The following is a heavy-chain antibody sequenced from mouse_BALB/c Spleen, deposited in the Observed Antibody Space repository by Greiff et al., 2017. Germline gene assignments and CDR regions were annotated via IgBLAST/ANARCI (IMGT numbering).Heavy chain of an antibody. V-gene: IGHV5-4*02. J-gene: IGHJ2*01. CDR2: ISDGGSYT. CDR1: GFSFSDYY. CDR3: ARDGQDY. D-gene: IGHD3-3*01. Sequence: EVQVVESGGGLVKPGGSLKLSCAASGFSFSDYYMYWVRQTPEKRLEWVATISDGGSYTYYPDSVKGRFTISRDNAKNNLYLQMSSLKSEDTAMYYCARDGQDYWGQGTTLTVSS.